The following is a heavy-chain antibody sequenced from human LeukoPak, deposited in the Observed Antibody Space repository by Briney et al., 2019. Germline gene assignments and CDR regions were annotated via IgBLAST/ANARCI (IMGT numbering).Heavy chain of an antibody. J-gene: IGHJ4*02. D-gene: IGHD3-9*01. CDR1: GDSIRKYY. CDR2: IYYSGTT. V-gene: IGHV4-59*03. Sequence: SETLSLTCGVSGDSIRKYYRTWIRQPPGKGLEWIGQIYYSGTTNYNPSLKNRVIISVDTSRNQVSLTLNSATAADTAVYFCGGAYYDLFRGVRHEVDYWGQGTQVTVSS. CDR3: GGAYYDLFRGVRHEVDY.